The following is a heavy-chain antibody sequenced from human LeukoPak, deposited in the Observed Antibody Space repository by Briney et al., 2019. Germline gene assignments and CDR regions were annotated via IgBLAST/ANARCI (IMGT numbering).Heavy chain of an antibody. CDR1: GYTFTGYY. Sequence: ASVKVSCKASGYTFTGYYMHWVRQAPGQGLEWMGWINPNSGGTNYAQKFQGRVTMTRDTSISTAYMELSRLRSDDTAVYYCARDYHPAVRSGYYYYYYGMDVWGQGTTVTVSS. V-gene: IGHV1-2*02. CDR3: ARDYHPAVRSGYYYYYYGMDV. J-gene: IGHJ6*02. CDR2: INPNSGGT. D-gene: IGHD1-14*01.